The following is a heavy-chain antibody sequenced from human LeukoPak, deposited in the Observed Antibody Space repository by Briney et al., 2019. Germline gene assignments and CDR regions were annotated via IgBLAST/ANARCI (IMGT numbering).Heavy chain of an antibody. V-gene: IGHV1-2*02. J-gene: IGHJ5*02. CDR1: GYTFTGYY. CDR2: INPNSGGT. Sequence: ASVKVSCKASGYTFTGYYIHWVRQAPGQGLEWMGWINPNSGGTNFAQKFRGRVTMTGDTSISTAYMELSRLGSDDTAVYYCATFGSRSSPTSYNWFDPWGQGTLVTVSS. CDR3: ATFGSRSSPTSYNWFDP. D-gene: IGHD6-13*01.